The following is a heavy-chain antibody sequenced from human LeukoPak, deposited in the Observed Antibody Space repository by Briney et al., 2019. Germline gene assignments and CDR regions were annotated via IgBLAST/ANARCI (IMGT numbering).Heavy chain of an antibody. J-gene: IGHJ4*02. CDR3: ARITYYYDSSGYYYASYFDY. Sequence: PSETLSLTCTVSGGSISSYYWSWIRQPPGKGLEWIGYIYYSGSTNYNPSLKSRVTISVDTSKNQFSLKLSSVTAADTAVYYCARITYYYDSSGYYYASYFDYWGQGTLVTVSS. V-gene: IGHV4-59*01. D-gene: IGHD3-22*01. CDR1: GGSISSYY. CDR2: IYYSGST.